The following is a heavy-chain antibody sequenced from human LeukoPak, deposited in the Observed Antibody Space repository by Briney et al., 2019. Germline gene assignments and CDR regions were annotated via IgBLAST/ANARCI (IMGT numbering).Heavy chain of an antibody. J-gene: IGHJ4*02. Sequence: SETLSLTCAVCGGSFSGYYWSLIRQPPGKGLEWIGEINHSGSTNYNPSLKSRVTISVDTSKNQFSLKLSSVTAADTAVDYCARALTDWLPTFDYWGQGPLVTVSS. CDR1: GGSFSGYY. V-gene: IGHV4-34*01. CDR3: ARALTDWLPTFDY. CDR2: INHSGST. D-gene: IGHD3-9*01.